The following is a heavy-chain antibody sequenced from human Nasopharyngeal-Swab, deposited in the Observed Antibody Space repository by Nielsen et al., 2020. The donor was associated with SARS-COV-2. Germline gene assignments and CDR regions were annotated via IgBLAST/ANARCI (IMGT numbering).Heavy chain of an antibody. V-gene: IGHV3-9*01. J-gene: IGHJ3*02. D-gene: IGHD5-12*01. Sequence: LKISCAASGFTFDDYAMHWVRQAPGKGREWVSGISWNSGSIGYADSVKGRFTISRDNAKNSLYLQMNSLRAEDTALYYCANDNYDSAFDIWGQGTMVTVSS. CDR1: GFTFDDYA. CDR2: ISWNSGSI. CDR3: ANDNYDSAFDI.